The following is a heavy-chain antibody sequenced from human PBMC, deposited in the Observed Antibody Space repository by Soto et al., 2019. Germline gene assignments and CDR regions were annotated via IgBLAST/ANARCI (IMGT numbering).Heavy chain of an antibody. Sequence: QVQLQESGPGLVKSSGTLSLICAVSGGSISSSNWWSWVRQPPGEGLEWIGEIYHTGSTNYNPSLTSRATISVDKSKNQFFLKLTSVTAADTAVYYCAAMPGIVGATHFDYWGQGTLVTVSS. CDR2: IYHTGST. D-gene: IGHD1-26*01. CDR3: AAMPGIVGATHFDY. V-gene: IGHV4-4*02. J-gene: IGHJ4*02. CDR1: GGSISSSNW.